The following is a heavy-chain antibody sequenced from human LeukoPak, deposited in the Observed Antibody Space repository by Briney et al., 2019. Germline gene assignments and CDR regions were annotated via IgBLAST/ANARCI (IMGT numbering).Heavy chain of an antibody. Sequence: GGSLRLSCAASGFTFDDYGMSWVRQAPGKGLEWVSGINWNGGSTGYADSVKGRFTISRDNAKNSLFLQMNSLRAEDTALYYCAKEITLTTLVDWGQGTLVTVSS. V-gene: IGHV3-20*04. CDR2: INWNGGST. D-gene: IGHD2/OR15-2a*01. CDR1: GFTFDDYG. J-gene: IGHJ4*02. CDR3: AKEITLTTLVD.